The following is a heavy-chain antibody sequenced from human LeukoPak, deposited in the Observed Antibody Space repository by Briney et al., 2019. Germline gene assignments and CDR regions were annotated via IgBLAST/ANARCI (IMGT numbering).Heavy chain of an antibody. CDR2: IYYSGST. V-gene: IGHV4-59*01. D-gene: IGHD3-16*02. CDR3: ARVGVSSHYYYYMDV. CDR1: GGSISSYY. J-gene: IGHJ6*03. Sequence: SETLSLTCTVSGGSISSYYWSWLRQPPGKGLEWIGYIYYSGSTNYNPSLTSRVTISVDTSKNQFSLKLSSVTAADTAVYYCARVGVSSHYYYYMDVWGKGTTVTVSS.